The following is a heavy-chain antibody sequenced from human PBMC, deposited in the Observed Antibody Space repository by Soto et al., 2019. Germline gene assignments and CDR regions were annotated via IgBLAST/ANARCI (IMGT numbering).Heavy chain of an antibody. CDR3: ERDRNKGGWSHFDY. D-gene: IGHD6-19*01. J-gene: IGHJ4*02. CDR2: FIPMFGIA. CDR1: GCTFSTYA. V-gene: IGHV1-69*01. Sequence: QVQLVQSGAEVKKPGSSVKVSCKASGCTFSTYAFGWVRQAPGQGLEWMGGFIPMFGIANYAQKFQGRVTISADESTNTVYMELSRLRYDDTSMYYCERDRNKGGWSHFDYWGQGTLFTVSS.